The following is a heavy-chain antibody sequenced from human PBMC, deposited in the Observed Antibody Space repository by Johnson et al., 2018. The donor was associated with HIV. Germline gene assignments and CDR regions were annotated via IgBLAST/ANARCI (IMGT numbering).Heavy chain of an antibody. CDR1: GFTFSSYG. Sequence: HVQLVESGGGVVQPGGSLRLSCAASGFTFSSYGIHWVRQAPGKGLEWVSFIRYDGSEKYYVDSVKGRFTISRDNAKNSLYLQMNSLIAEDTAVYYCARDIGDSAWRDAFDIWGQGTMVTVSP. D-gene: IGHD2-21*01. CDR3: ARDIGDSAWRDAFDI. CDR2: IRYDGSEK. J-gene: IGHJ3*02. V-gene: IGHV3-30*02.